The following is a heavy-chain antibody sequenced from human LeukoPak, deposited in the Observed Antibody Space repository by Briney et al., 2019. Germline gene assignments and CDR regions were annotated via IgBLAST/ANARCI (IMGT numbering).Heavy chain of an antibody. CDR2: IYYSGST. V-gene: IGHV4-59*01. D-gene: IGHD4-17*01. Sequence: SSETLSLTCTVSGGSISSYYRSWIRQPPGKGLEWIGYIYYSGSTNYNPSLKSRVTISVDTSKNQFSLKLSSVTAADTAVCYCARVQDYGVDFDLWGRGTLVTVSS. J-gene: IGHJ2*01. CDR3: ARVQDYGVDFDL. CDR1: GGSISSYY.